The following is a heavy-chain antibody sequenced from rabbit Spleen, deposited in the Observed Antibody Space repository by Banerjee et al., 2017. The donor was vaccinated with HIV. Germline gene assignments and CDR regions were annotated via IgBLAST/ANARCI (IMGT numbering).Heavy chain of an antibody. CDR3: VREVAGKFNL. CDR1: GFDFSRYY. D-gene: IGHD4-1*01. J-gene: IGHJ4*01. Sequence: QLVESGGGLVQPGGSLKLSCKASGFDFSRYYISWVRQAPGKGLEWIGDIDPIFGIAVNATWVNGRFTVSSHNAQTTLYLQLNSLTAADTATYFCVREVAGKFNLWGPGTLVTVS. V-gene: IGHV1S7*01. CDR2: IDPIFGIA.